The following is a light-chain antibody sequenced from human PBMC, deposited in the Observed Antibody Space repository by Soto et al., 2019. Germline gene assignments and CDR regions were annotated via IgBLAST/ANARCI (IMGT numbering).Light chain of an antibody. CDR2: RTS. CDR3: QQYENSPLT. J-gene: IGKJ4*01. Sequence: EIVLTQSPDTLSLSPGERATLSCRASQSVGSSFLAWYQQKPGQAPRLLIYRTSTRATGIPDRFTGSGSGTDFTLTISRLVPEDFAVYYCQQYENSPLTFGGGTKVEIK. V-gene: IGKV3-20*01. CDR1: QSVGSSF.